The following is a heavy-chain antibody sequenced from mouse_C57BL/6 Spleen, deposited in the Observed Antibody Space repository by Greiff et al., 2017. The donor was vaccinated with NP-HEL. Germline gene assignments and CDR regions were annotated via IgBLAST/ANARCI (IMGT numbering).Heavy chain of an antibody. CDR1: GFTFSDYG. V-gene: IGHV5-17*01. Sequence: EVQLVESGGGLVQPGGSLKLSCAASGFTFSDYGMHWVRQAPEKGLEWVAYISSGGSTIYSAYTVTGRCTISRDNAKNTLFLQMTRLGSEDTDMYYCARQGGYWYVDVWGTGTTVTVSS. D-gene: IGHD3-3*01. J-gene: IGHJ1*03. CDR3: ARQGGYWYVDV. CDR2: ISSGGSTI.